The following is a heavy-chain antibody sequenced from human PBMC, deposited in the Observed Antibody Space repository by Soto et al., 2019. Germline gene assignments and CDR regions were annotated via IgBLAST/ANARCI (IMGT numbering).Heavy chain of an antibody. CDR3: AREAGSGSSYPEDY. Sequence: QVQLVQSGAEVRKPGASVRVSCKASGYTFTYYGISWVRQAPGEGLEWMGWISAYNGDTNYAQKLQGRVTLTTDSSTSTAYMELRSLTFDDTAVYYCAREAGSGSSYPEDYWGQGTLVTVAS. CDR1: GYTFTYYG. J-gene: IGHJ4*02. D-gene: IGHD1-26*01. CDR2: ISAYNGDT. V-gene: IGHV1-18*04.